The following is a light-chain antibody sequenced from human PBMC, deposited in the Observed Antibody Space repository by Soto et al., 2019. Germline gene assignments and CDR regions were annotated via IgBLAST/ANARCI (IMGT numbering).Light chain of an antibody. CDR3: ASFRSGTILV. V-gene: IGLV2-8*01. Sequence: QSALAQPPSASGSPGQSVTISCTGSGSDIGAYNFVSWYQQHPGKAPKLMIFGVTERPSGVPDRFSGSKSGNTASLTVSGLQADDEAVYYCASFRSGTILVFGSGTKLTVL. CDR1: GSDIGAYNF. CDR2: GVT. J-gene: IGLJ1*01.